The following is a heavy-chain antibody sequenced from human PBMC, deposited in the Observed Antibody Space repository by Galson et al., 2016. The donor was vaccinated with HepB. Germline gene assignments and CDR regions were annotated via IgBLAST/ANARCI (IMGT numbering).Heavy chain of an antibody. J-gene: IGHJ4*02. Sequence: SLRLSCAASGFTFSTYSMNWVRQAPGKGLEWVSSISSSSSYIYYADSVKGRFTISRDNAKNSLYLQMDTLRAEDTAVYYCARDLSYYDSCVSDFWGQGTLVTVSS. CDR2: ISSSSSYI. CDR1: GFTFSTYS. CDR3: ARDLSYYDSCVSDF. V-gene: IGHV3-21*01. D-gene: IGHD3-22*01.